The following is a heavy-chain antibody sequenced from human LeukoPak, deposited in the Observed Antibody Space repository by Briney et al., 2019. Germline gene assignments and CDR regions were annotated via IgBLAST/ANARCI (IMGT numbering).Heavy chain of an antibody. J-gene: IGHJ6*03. Sequence: SVKVSCKASGGTFSTYAISWVRQAPGQGLEWMGGIIPVFDKANYAQKFQDRVTITADDSTTTAYMELSSLTSEDTAIYYCARLGHCRETNCYSDFYYMDVWGKGTTVIVSS. D-gene: IGHD2-2*02. CDR1: GGTFSTYA. CDR3: ARLGHCRETNCYSDFYYMDV. V-gene: IGHV1-69*13. CDR2: IIPVFDKA.